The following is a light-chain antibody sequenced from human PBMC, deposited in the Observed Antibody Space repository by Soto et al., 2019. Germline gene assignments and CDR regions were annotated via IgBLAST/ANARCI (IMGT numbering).Light chain of an antibody. CDR2: GAS. CDR1: QSVSSSY. V-gene: IGKV3-20*01. CDR3: QQYGSSPWT. J-gene: IGKJ1*01. Sequence: EIVLTQSPGTLSLSPGERATLSCRASQSVSSSYLAWYQQKPGQAPRLLIYGASSRATGIPDRFSGSGSGKDFTLTICRLEPEDFAVYFCQQYGSSPWTFGQGTKVDIK.